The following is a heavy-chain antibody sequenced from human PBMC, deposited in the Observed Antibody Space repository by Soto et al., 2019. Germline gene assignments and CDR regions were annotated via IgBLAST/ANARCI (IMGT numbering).Heavy chain of an antibody. CDR2: IFNDGST. CDR3: AGYGGYSV. D-gene: IGHD2-2*03. J-gene: IGHJ4*02. V-gene: IGHV3-53*01. CDR1: GFTVGSNH. Sequence: EVQLVESGGGLTQPGGSLTLSCAVSGFTVGSNHVTWVRQATGKGLQWVSAIFNDGSTYYADSVKGRFTISRHSSKNAVFLQMNSLRAEDTAVYFCAGYGGYSVWGQGTLVTVSS.